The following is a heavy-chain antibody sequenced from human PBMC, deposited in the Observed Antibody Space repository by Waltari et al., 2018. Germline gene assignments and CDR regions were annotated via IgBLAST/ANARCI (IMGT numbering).Heavy chain of an antibody. CDR2: IYCSGST. CDR1: GGSISSYY. V-gene: IGHV4-59*01. J-gene: IGHJ4*02. CDR3: ARGHVTGNLFDY. D-gene: IGHD1-20*01. Sequence: QVQLQESGPGLVKPSETLSLTCTVSGGSISSYYWSWIRQPPGKGLEWIGYIYCSGSTNYNPSLKSRVTISVDTSKNQFSLKLSSVTAADTAVYYCARGHVTGNLFDYWGQGTLVTVSS.